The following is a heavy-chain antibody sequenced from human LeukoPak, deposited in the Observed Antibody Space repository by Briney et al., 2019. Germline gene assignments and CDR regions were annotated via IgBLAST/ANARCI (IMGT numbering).Heavy chain of an antibody. V-gene: IGHV3-23*01. CDR3: AKDIIRHIVVGPGIDY. Sequence: GGSLRLSCAASGFTFSSYGMSWVRQAPGKGLEWVSAISGSGGSTYYADSVKGRFTISRDNSKNSLYLQMNSLRTEDTALYYCAKDIIRHIVVGPGIDYWGQGTLVTVSS. CDR1: GFTFSSYG. D-gene: IGHD2-21*01. CDR2: ISGSGGST. J-gene: IGHJ4*02.